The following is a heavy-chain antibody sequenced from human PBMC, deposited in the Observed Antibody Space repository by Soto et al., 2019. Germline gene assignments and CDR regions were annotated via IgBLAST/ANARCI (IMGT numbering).Heavy chain of an antibody. CDR2: IGGGGGST. CDR3: AKERLARGADY. CDR1: GFAFANYA. D-gene: IGHD6-6*01. Sequence: EVQLLDSGGDSVQPGGSLRLSCAASGFAFANYAMTWVRQASGKGLEWVSTIGGGGGSTYYADSVRGRFTISSDNSKNTVYLQMNSLRAEDTAVYFCAKERLARGADYWGQGTLVTVSS. J-gene: IGHJ4*02. V-gene: IGHV3-23*01.